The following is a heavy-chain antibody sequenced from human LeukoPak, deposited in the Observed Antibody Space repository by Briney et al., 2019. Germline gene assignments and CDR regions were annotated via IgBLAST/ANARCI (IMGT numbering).Heavy chain of an antibody. D-gene: IGHD3-9*01. CDR3: AKDRELTVEYYFDY. Sequence: GGSLRLSCAPSGFTFSSYAMSWVRQAPGKGLEWVSAISGSGGSTYYADSVKGRFTISRDNSKNTLYLEINSLRAGDTSLYDCAKDRELTVEYYFDYWGQGSLVTVSS. CDR1: GFTFSSYA. CDR2: ISGSGGST. V-gene: IGHV3-23*01. J-gene: IGHJ4*02.